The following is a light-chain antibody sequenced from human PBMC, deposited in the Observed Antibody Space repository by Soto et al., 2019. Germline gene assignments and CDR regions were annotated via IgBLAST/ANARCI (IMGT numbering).Light chain of an antibody. J-gene: IGKJ4*01. V-gene: IGKV3-20*01. Sequence: EFVLTQSPGTLSLSPGERGTLCCRASQTVRNNYLAWYQQKPGQAPRLLIYDASSRATGIPDRFSGGGSGTDFTLTISRLEPEDFAVYYCQQFSSYPLTFGGGTKVDIK. CDR3: QQFSSYPLT. CDR1: QTVRNNY. CDR2: DAS.